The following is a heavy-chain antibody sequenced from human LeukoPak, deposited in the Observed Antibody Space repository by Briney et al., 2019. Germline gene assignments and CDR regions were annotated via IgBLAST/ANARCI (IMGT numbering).Heavy chain of an antibody. CDR3: GKKTFEVVPVTIQTSFNP. Sequence: GGSLRLSCAASGFTFSSNWMHWVRQAPGKGLVWVSRINSDGSSTSYADSVKGRFTISRDNARNTLYLQMNSLRAEDTAVYYWGKKTFEVVPVTIQTSFNPWGKEPWSPSPQ. V-gene: IGHV3-74*01. J-gene: IGHJ5*02. D-gene: IGHD2-2*02. CDR1: GFTFSSNW. CDR2: INSDGSST.